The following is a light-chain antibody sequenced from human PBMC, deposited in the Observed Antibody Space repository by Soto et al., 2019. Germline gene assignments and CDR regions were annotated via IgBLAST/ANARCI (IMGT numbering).Light chain of an antibody. V-gene: IGKV3-20*01. Sequence: EIVLTQSPGSLALSPGDRATLSYSFSQSVHSDYLAWYQQKPGQAPRLLIFGASDRATGIPDRFSASGSGTDFTLTISRLEPQDFAMYYCQQYGDSPLTFGGGTKVDTK. CDR1: QSVHSDY. CDR2: GAS. J-gene: IGKJ4*01. CDR3: QQYGDSPLT.